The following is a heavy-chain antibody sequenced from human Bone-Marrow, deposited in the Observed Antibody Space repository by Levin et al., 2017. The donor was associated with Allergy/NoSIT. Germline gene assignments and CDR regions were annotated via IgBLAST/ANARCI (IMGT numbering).Heavy chain of an antibody. D-gene: IGHD6-13*01. V-gene: IGHV4-34*01. CDR1: GGSFSGYY. CDR2: INHSGST. J-gene: IGHJ4*02. Sequence: GSLRLSCAVYGGSFSGYYWSWIRQPPGKGLEWIGEINHSGSTNYNPSLKSRVTISVDTSKNQFSLKLSSVTAADTAVYYCASRAAAGRVLDYWGQGTLVTVSS. CDR3: ASRAAAGRVLDY.